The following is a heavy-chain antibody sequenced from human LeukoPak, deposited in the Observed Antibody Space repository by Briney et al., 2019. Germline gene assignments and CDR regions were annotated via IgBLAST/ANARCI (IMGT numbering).Heavy chain of an antibody. CDR1: GFAFSSYA. Sequence: GGSLRLSCAASGFAFSSYAMSSARQAPGKGPEWVSVISGSGGTTYFADSLKGRFTISRDDSRNTLYLKITSLRVEDTAVYYWAKYISAYNYYFDYWGQGTLVTVSS. CDR3: AKYISAYNYYFDY. J-gene: IGHJ4*02. D-gene: IGHD5-24*01. V-gene: IGHV3-23*01. CDR2: ISGSGGTT.